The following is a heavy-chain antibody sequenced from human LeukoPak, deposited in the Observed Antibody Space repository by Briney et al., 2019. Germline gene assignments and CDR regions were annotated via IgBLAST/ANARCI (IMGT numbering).Heavy chain of an antibody. Sequence: SETLSLTCAVYGGSFSGYYWSWIRQPPGKGLEWIGEINHSGSTNYNPSLKSQVTISVDTSKNQFSLKLSSVTAADTAVYYCASTGARYYYDSSGPRPLGYWGQGTLVTVSS. CDR1: GGSFSGYY. J-gene: IGHJ4*02. D-gene: IGHD3-22*01. V-gene: IGHV4-34*01. CDR2: INHSGST. CDR3: ASTGARYYYDSSGPRPLGY.